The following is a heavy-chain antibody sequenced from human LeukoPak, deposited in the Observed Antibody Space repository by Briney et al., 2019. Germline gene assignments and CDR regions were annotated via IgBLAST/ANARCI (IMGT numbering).Heavy chain of an antibody. J-gene: IGHJ4*02. CDR2: IYGGCNI. V-gene: IGHV3-53*01. D-gene: IGHD5-24*01. Sequence: GSLRLSCAASGFTVSSNYMNWVRQAPGKGLEWVSVIYGGCNIYYADSVKGRFNISRDNSKNTLYLQMNSLRAEDTAVYYCARGAGYNYPYYFDYWGQGTLVTVSS. CDR1: GFTVSSNY. CDR3: ARGAGYNYPYYFDY.